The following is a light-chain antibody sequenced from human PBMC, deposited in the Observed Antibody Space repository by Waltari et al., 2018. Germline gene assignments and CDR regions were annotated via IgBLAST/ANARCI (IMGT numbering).Light chain of an antibody. CDR1: SSDVGFYKY. J-gene: IGLJ3*02. CDR3: NSYTGSSSWV. CDR2: DVS. V-gene: IGLV2-14*01. Sequence: SALTQPASVSGSPGQSLTISCTGTSSDVGFYKYVSRYQQHPGKAPKLMIYDVSERPPGVSNRFSGSKSGNAASLIISGLQADDEADYHCNSYTGSSSWVFGGGTNLTVL.